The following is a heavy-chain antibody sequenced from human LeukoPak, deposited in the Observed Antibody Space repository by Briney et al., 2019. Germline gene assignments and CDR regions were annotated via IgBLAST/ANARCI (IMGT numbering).Heavy chain of an antibody. CDR3: GTWMTGYFYYYGMDV. D-gene: IGHD3-9*01. CDR2: IIPIFGTA. Sequence: ASVQVSCKASGGTFSSYAISWVRQAPGQGLEWMGGIIPIFGTANYAQKFQGRVTITADESTSTAYMELSSLRSEDTAVYYCGTWMTGYFYYYGMDVWGQGTTVTVSS. V-gene: IGHV1-69*13. CDR1: GGTFSSYA. J-gene: IGHJ6*02.